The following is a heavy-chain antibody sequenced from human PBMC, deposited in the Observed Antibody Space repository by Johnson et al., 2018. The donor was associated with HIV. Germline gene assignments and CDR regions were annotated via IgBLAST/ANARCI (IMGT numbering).Heavy chain of an antibody. CDR3: ARDMCSGGSCYAFDI. J-gene: IGHJ3*02. D-gene: IGHD2-15*01. V-gene: IGHV3-13*01. CDR1: GFTFSSYD. Sequence: VQLVESGGGLVQPGRSLRLSCAASGFTFSSYDMHWVRQATGKGLEWVSAIGTAGDTYYPGSVKGRFTISRDNSKNTLYLQMNSLRAEDTAVYYCARDMCSGGSCYAFDIWGQGTMVTVSS. CDR2: IGTAGDT.